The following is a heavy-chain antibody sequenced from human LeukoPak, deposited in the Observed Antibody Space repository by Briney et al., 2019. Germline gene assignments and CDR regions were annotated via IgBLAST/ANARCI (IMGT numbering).Heavy chain of an antibody. V-gene: IGHV3-48*03. CDR2: ISSSGSTI. CDR1: GFTFSSYE. J-gene: IGHJ6*03. Sequence: GGSLRLSCAASGFTFSSYEMNWVRQAPGKGLEWVSYISSSGSTIYYADSVKGRFTISRDNAKKSLYLQMNSLRVEDTAMYYCARTGYCSGGSCHGSYFYYMDVWGKGTTVTVSS. D-gene: IGHD2-15*01. CDR3: ARTGYCSGGSCHGSYFYYMDV.